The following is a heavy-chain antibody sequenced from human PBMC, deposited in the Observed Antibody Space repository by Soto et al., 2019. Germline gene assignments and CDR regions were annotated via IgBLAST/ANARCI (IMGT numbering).Heavy chain of an antibody. CDR3: ARDLIAAAGTARLSFDY. D-gene: IGHD6-13*01. V-gene: IGHV6-1*01. J-gene: IGHJ4*02. CDR1: GDSVSSNSAA. CDR2: TYYRSRWYI. Sequence: SQTLSLTCVISGDSVSSNSAAWTWIRQSPSRGLEWLGRTYYRSRWYIDYAVSVKSRLTINPDTSKNQFSLQLNSVTPEDTAVYYCARDLIAAAGTARLSFDYWGQGTLVTVSS.